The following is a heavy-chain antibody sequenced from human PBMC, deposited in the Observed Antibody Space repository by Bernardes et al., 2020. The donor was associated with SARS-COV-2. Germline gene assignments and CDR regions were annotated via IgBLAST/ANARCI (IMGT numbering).Heavy chain of an antibody. CDR3: AIPPTNYDRYGMDD. CDR1: GYTRTGYY. CDR2: SNPNSGCT. Sequence: ASVKVSCKASGYTRTGYYMHWVRQAPGQGREWMGWSNPNSGCTNYAQKFQGRVTITRDTSISTAYMQLSRLRSDDTAVYYCAIPPTNYDRYGMDDWGQGTTVTVSS. J-gene: IGHJ6*02. D-gene: IGHD3-22*01. V-gene: IGHV1-2*02.